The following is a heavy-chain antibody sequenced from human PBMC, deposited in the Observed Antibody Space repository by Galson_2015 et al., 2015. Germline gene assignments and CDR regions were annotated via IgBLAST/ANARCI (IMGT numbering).Heavy chain of an antibody. V-gene: IGHV3-15*01. Sequence: SLRLSCAASGFTFSNYWMTWVRQAPGKGLEWVANIKQDGSETTHYAEPVKGRFTISRDDSKDTLYLQMNSLQTEDTAVYYCATDLERSSGYSFDDWGQGTLVTVSS. J-gene: IGHJ4*02. CDR3: ATDLERSSGYSFDD. CDR2: IKQDGSETT. D-gene: IGHD3-22*01. CDR1: GFTFSNYW.